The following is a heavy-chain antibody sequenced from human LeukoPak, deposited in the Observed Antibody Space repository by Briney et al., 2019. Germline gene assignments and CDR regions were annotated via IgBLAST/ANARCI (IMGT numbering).Heavy chain of an antibody. V-gene: IGHV3-7*01. D-gene: IGHD6-19*01. Sequence: GGSLGLSCAASGSTFSNYWMHWVCKAPGGGLEYVANIKQGGSEKLYVDSVRGRFTISRDDAKNSLSLQMNSLRAEDTAVYYCAKGSGWLIDHWGQGTVVTVSS. CDR2: IKQGGSEK. CDR3: AKGSGWLIDH. J-gene: IGHJ4*02. CDR1: GSTFSNYW.